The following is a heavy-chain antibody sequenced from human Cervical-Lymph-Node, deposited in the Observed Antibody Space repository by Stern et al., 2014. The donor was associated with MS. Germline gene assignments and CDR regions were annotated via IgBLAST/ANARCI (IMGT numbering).Heavy chain of an antibody. D-gene: IGHD3-16*01. CDR2: IFLILGTA. CDR3: ARASPPHDDRRGGCYS. CDR1: GGPFSSYA. J-gene: IGHJ4*02. V-gene: IGHV1-69*01. Sequence: VQLVESGSEVKKPGSSVKVSCKASGGPFSSYAINWVRQAPGQGLEWMGGIFLILGTANDAQKFQGRVTITADASTSPAYIELSSLRSEDTAVYYCARASPPHDDRRGGCYSWGQGTLVTVSS.